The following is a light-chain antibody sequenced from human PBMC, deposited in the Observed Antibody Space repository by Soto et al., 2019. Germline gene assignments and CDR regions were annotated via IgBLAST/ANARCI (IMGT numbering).Light chain of an antibody. CDR2: ATS. CDR3: QQSSSTPFT. J-gene: IGKJ3*01. V-gene: IGKV1-39*01. Sequence: DIQMTQSPSSLSSSVLERFTITCGASQSINRDLNWYQQKPGKAPKLVIFATSRLHSGVPSTFSGSGSGTDFTLTISSLQPEDFATYYCQQSSSTPFTFGPGTKVDIK. CDR1: QSINRD.